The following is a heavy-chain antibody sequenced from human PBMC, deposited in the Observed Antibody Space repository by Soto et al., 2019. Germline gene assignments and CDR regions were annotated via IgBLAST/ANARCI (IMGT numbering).Heavy chain of an antibody. D-gene: IGHD1-1*01. Sequence: SETLSLTCAVYGGSFSPYYWSWIRQPPDKGLEWIGEINHSGSTSYNPSLKSRVTMSVDTSKNQISLRLSSVTAADTAVYYCTTGPTRTHYYYGLDVWGHGTTVTVSS. CDR2: INHSGST. CDR3: TTGPTRTHYYYGLDV. J-gene: IGHJ6*02. CDR1: GGSFSPYY. V-gene: IGHV4-34*01.